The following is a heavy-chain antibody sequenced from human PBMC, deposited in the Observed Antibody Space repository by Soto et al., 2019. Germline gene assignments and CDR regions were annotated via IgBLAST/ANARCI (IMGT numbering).Heavy chain of an antibody. V-gene: IGHV4-31*03. CDR1: GGSISSGGYY. CDR3: ARALKQWHLTSYAFDI. D-gene: IGHD6-19*01. J-gene: IGHJ3*02. Sequence: QVQLQESGPGLVKPSQTLSLTCTVSGGSISSGGYYWSWIRQHPGKGLEWIGYIYYSGSTYYNPSLKSRVTISVDASRNQSSLKLSSVTAADTAVYYCARALKQWHLTSYAFDIWGQGTMVTVSS. CDR2: IYYSGST.